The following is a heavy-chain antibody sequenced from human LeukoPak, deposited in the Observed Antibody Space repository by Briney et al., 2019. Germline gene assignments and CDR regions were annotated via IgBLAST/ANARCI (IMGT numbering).Heavy chain of an antibody. J-gene: IGHJ4*02. V-gene: IGHV4-39*01. D-gene: IGHD3/OR15-3a*01. Sequence: SETLSLTCTVSGASITTSGYWWGWIRQPPGKGLEWIGTIYDSGNTFYNPSLKGRVTISADTSKSQFSLKLNSVTAADTAVYYCAKRAYGTGFGYWGQGILVTVSS. CDR1: GASITTSGYW. CDR3: AKRAYGTGFGY. CDR2: IYDSGNT.